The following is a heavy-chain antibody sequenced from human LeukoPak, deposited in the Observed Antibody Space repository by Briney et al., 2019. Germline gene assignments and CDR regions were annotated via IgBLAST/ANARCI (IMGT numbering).Heavy chain of an antibody. CDR2: IWYDGSNK. CDR1: GFTFSSYG. J-gene: IGHJ3*02. Sequence: PGGSLRLSCAASGFTFSSYGMHWVRQAPGKGLEWVAVIWYDGSNKYYADSVKGRFTTSRDNSKNTLYLQMNSLRAEDTAVYYCAREGNTYYDFWSGYPDAFDIWGQGTIVTVSS. V-gene: IGHV3-33*01. CDR3: AREGNTYYDFWSGYPDAFDI. D-gene: IGHD3-3*01.